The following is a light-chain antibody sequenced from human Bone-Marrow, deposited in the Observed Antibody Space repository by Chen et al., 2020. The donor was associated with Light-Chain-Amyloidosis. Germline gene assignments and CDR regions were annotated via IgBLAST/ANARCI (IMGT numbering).Light chain of an antibody. CDR2: GAS. J-gene: IGKJ1*01. CDR1: QSISSSH. CDR3: LQYGTSPPRT. V-gene: IGKV3-20*01. Sequence: EIVLTQSPGTLSLSPGERATLSCRASQSISSSHLSWYQQKPGQAPRLVIYGASNRATGTPDRFSGSGSGTDFTLTISRLEPEDSAVYFCLQYGTSPPRTFGQGTTVEIK.